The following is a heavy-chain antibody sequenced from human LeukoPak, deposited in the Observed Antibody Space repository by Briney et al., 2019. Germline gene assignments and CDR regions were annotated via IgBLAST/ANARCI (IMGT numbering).Heavy chain of an antibody. CDR1: GGSFSSHY. CDR3: ARTYSSVSTTYYFDY. D-gene: IGHD6-19*01. J-gene: IGHJ4*02. Sequence: PSETLSLPCTVSGGSFSSHYWSWIRQPAGKGLEWIGHIFASGSTKYNPSLQSRVTMSVDTSKNQFSLKLSSVTAADTAVYYCARTYSSVSTTYYFDYWGQATLVTVSS. V-gene: IGHV4-4*07. CDR2: IFASGST.